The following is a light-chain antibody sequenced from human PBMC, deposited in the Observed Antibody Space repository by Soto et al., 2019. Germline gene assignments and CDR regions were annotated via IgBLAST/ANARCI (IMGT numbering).Light chain of an antibody. CDR1: QSVNNAY. CDR3: QQYGTSVLT. Sequence: EIVLTQSPGTLSLSPGERATLSCRASQSVNNAYLAWYQQKPGQAPRLLIYDASKRATGIPDRFSGSGSGTEFTLTISRLEPEDFAVYYCQQYGTSVLTFGGGTKVEIK. V-gene: IGKV3-20*01. J-gene: IGKJ4*02. CDR2: DAS.